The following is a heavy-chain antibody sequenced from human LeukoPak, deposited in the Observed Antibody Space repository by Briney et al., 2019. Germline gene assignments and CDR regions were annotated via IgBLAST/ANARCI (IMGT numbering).Heavy chain of an antibody. CDR3: ATDSIGPATDFDY. CDR1: GFTFSAYG. Sequence: GGSLRLSCAASGFTFSAYGMHWVRQAPGKGLEWVAVIWSDGGKSYNSDSVKGRFTISRDNSKNTLYLQMNSLRADDTAVYYCATDSIGPATDFDYWGRGTLVTVSS. V-gene: IGHV3-33*01. D-gene: IGHD2-2*01. J-gene: IGHJ4*02. CDR2: IWSDGGKS.